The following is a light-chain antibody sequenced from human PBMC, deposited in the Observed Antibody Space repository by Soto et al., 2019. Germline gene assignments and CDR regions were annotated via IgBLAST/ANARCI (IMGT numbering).Light chain of an antibody. V-gene: IGKV1-39*01. CDR3: QQSFASLRT. J-gene: IGKJ1*01. Sequence: DIQMTQSPSSLSASVGDRVTITCRASQSIRTYLNWFQQRPGKAPKLLIYAASTLQGGVTSRFSGSGSGTDFPLTISSLQSEDFATYYCQQSFASLRTFGQGTTVEI. CDR1: QSIRTY. CDR2: AAS.